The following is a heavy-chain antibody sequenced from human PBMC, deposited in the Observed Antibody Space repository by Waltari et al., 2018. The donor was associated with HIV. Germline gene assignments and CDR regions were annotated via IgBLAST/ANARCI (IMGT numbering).Heavy chain of an antibody. CDR1: GFIFRTYV. J-gene: IGHJ4*02. CDR3: AREFYYDSTGYNSGFDY. D-gene: IGHD3-22*01. CDR2: ISYDGSDK. V-gene: IGHV3-30*01. Sequence: QVHLAGSGGGVVQPGRSLRLSCAASGFIFRTYVLHWSRQAPGKGLEWVADISYDGSDKYHADSVKGRFTISRDNSRNTLYLQMNSLRPEDTAVYFCAREFYYDSTGYNSGFDYWGQGTLVTVSS.